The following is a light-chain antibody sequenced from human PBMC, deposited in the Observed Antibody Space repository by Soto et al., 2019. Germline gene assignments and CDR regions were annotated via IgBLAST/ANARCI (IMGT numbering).Light chain of an antibody. CDR2: GAS. Sequence: EIVLTQSPGTLSLSPGERATLSCRASQSVSSTYLAWYQKKPGQAPRLLIDGASRRATGIPDRFSGSASGTDFTLTISRLEPEDFAVYYCQPYGSSPYTFGQGTKLEIK. CDR1: QSVSSTY. V-gene: IGKV3-20*01. CDR3: QPYGSSPYT. J-gene: IGKJ2*01.